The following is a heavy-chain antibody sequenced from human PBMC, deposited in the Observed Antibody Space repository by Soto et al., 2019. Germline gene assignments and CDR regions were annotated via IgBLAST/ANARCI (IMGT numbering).Heavy chain of an antibody. CDR3: ARGLVIRPYYYHGMDV. CDR2: ISSIGST. D-gene: IGHD3-9*01. V-gene: IGHV4-30-4*01. J-gene: IGHJ6*02. CDR1: GGSISSGDYF. Sequence: QVQLQESGPGLVKPSQTLSLTCTVSGGSISSGDYFWSWIRQSPGKGLEWNGYISSIGSTYYNPSLKSRVSVSRDTSKNQFSLKLSSVTTTDTAVYYCARGLVIRPYYYHGMDVWGQGTTVTVSS.